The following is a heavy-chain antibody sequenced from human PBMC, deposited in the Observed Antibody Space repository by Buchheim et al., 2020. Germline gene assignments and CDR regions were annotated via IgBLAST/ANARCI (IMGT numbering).Heavy chain of an antibody. CDR3: AKDGSMAVADYYVMDV. Sequence: QVQLVESGGGVVQPGRSLRLSCAASGFTFSSYGMHWVRQAPGKGLEWVAVISYDGSNKYYADSVKGRFTISRDNSKNTLYLQMNSLRAEDTAVYFCAKDGSMAVADYYVMDVWGQGT. D-gene: IGHD6-19*01. J-gene: IGHJ6*02. V-gene: IGHV3-30*18. CDR2: ISYDGSNK. CDR1: GFTFSSYG.